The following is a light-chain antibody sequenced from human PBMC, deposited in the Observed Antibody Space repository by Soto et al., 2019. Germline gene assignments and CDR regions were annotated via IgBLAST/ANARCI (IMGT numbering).Light chain of an antibody. V-gene: IGKV3-15*01. CDR2: GAS. CDR1: QSIGNN. Sequence: EIVMTQSPATLSVSPGERATLSCRASQSIGNNLGWYQQKPGQAPRLLIYGASTRATGIPARLSGSGSGTEFTLTITSLQSEDSAVYYCQQYNTWTLISFGQGTRLEIK. J-gene: IGKJ5*01. CDR3: QQYNTWTLIS.